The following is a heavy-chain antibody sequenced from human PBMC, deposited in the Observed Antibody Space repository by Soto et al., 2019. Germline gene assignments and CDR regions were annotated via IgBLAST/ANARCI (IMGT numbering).Heavy chain of an antibody. CDR3: ARLLNTATVTDPDY. CDR1: GYSFTSYW. V-gene: IGHV5-51*01. J-gene: IGHJ4*02. Sequence: GESLKISCKASGYSFTSYWIAWVRQMPGKGLEWTGIIYPGDSDTRYSPSFQGQVTISADKSISTAYLQWSSLKASDIAMYYCARLLNTATVTDPDYWGQGTPVTVSS. D-gene: IGHD5-18*01. CDR2: IYPGDSDT.